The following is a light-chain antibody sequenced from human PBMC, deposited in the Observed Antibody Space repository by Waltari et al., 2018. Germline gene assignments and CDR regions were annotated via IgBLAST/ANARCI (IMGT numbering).Light chain of an antibody. J-gene: IGKJ4*01. CDR3: QQYHSTPLT. CDR1: QSVLYSSNNKNY. CDR2: WAS. Sequence: DIVMTHSPDFLSGSLGGRATINCKSSQSVLYSSNNKNYLAWYQQKPGQPPKLLMYWASTRESGVPDRFSGSGSGTDFTLTISSLQAEDVAVYFCQQYHSTPLTFGGGTKVEI. V-gene: IGKV4-1*01.